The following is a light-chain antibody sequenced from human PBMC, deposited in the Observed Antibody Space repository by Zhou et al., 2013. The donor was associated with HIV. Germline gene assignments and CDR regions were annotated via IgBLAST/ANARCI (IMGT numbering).Light chain of an antibody. CDR1: QGVSSY. Sequence: AIRMTQSPSSFSASTGDTVTITCRASQGVSSYLAWYQQKPGKAPKLLIYAASTLQSGVPSRFSGSGFGTDFTLTINSLQPEDFATYYCQQANSFPLTFGGGTKVEIK. CDR3: QQANSFPLT. V-gene: IGKV1-8*01. CDR2: AAS. J-gene: IGKJ4*01.